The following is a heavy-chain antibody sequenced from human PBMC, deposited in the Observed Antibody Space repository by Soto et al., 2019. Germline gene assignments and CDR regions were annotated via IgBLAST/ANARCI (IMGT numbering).Heavy chain of an antibody. Sequence: QVQLVESGVGVVQPGRSLRLSCAASGFTFSSYAMHWVRQAPGKGLEWVAVISYDGSNKYYADSVKGRFTISRDNSKNTLYLQMNSLRAEDTAVYYCARDVAVAGIGWFDPWGQGTLVTVSS. D-gene: IGHD6-19*01. J-gene: IGHJ5*02. CDR2: ISYDGSNK. CDR1: GFTFSSYA. V-gene: IGHV3-30-3*01. CDR3: ARDVAVAGIGWFDP.